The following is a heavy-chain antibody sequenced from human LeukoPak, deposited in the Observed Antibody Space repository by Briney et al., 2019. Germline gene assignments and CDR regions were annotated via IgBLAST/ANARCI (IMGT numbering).Heavy chain of an antibody. CDR3: ARDVVDYDSSGPDAFDV. J-gene: IGHJ3*01. CDR2: ISYDGSNK. V-gene: IGHV3-30*04. CDR1: GLTFSSYA. Sequence: GGSLRLSCAASGLTFSSYAMHWVRQAPGKGLEWVAVISYDGSNKYYADSVKGRFTISRDNSKNTLYLQMNSLRAEDTAVYYCARDVVDYDSSGPDAFDVWGQGTMVTVSP. D-gene: IGHD3-22*01.